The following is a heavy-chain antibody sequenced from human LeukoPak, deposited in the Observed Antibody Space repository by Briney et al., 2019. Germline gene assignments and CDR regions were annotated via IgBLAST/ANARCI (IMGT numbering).Heavy chain of an antibody. CDR1: GGSMRTTSYY. J-gene: IGHJ4*02. CDR2: IHYDGSTS. Sequence: SETPSLTCIVSGGSMRTTSYYWDWIRQPPGKGLEWIGTIHYDGSTSHYTPSLKSQVTIFVDTAKNHFSLNLSSVTAADTAVYYCAGQGGGVALDYWGQGMLVTVSS. CDR3: AGQGGGVALDY. V-gene: IGHV4-39*01. D-gene: IGHD2-8*01.